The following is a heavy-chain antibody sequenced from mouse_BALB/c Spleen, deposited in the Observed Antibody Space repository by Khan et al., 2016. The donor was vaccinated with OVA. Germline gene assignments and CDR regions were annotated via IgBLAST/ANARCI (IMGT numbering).Heavy chain of an antibody. D-gene: IGHD2-4*01. V-gene: IGHV2-6-7*01. CDR3: AREIYYDYAYYYAMDY. CDR1: GFSLTGYG. Sequence: QVQLKESGPGLVAPLQSLSITCTVSGFSLTGYGVNWVRQPPGKGLEWLGMIWGDGSTDYNSALKSRLSISKDNSKSQVFLKMNSLHTDDTARYYCAREIYYDYAYYYAMDYWGQGTSVTVSS. J-gene: IGHJ4*01. CDR2: IWGDGST.